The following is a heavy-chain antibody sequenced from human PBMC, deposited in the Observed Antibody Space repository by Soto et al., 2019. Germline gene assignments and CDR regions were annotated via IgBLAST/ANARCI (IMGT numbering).Heavy chain of an antibody. CDR2: IKTKAAAMTT. J-gene: IGHJ4*02. D-gene: IGHD3-16*02. CDR3: TALSTFGGVIVSSY. CDR1: GFSIDTTW. Sequence: QLVESGGGLVKPGGSLRLSCAASGFSIDTTWMNWVRQAPGKGLEWVGLIKTKAAAMTTDYAASVKGRFTISRDDSQNMVYLQMNSLKTEDTAVYYCTALSTFGGVIVSSYWGQGTLVTVSS. V-gene: IGHV3-15*07.